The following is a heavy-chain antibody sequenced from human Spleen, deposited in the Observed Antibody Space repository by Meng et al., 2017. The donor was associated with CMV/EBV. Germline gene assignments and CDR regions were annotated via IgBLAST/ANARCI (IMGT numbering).Heavy chain of an antibody. J-gene: IGHJ5*02. Sequence: SETLSLTCAVSGGSLTDYYWSWIRQSPDKGLEWIGDISHSGSTNYVPSLKSRVTISVDTSNSQFSLKLTSVTAADTAVYYCARERHGYCSSTSCLNWFDPWGQGALVTVSS. CDR1: GGSLTDYY. CDR2: ISHSGST. D-gene: IGHD2-2*01. V-gene: IGHV4-34*01. CDR3: ARERHGYCSSTSCLNWFDP.